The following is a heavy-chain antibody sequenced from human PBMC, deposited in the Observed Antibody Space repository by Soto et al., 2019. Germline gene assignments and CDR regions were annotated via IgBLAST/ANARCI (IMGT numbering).Heavy chain of an antibody. Sequence: GGSLRLSCAASGFTFDDYTMHWVRQAPGKGLEWVSLISWDGGSTYYADSVKGRFTISRDNSKNSLYLQMNSLRTEDTALYYCAKDYDFWSASVNPYFDSWGLGTLVTSPQ. D-gene: IGHD3-3*01. CDR3: AKDYDFWSASVNPYFDS. V-gene: IGHV3-43*01. CDR1: GFTFDDYT. CDR2: ISWDGGST. J-gene: IGHJ4*02.